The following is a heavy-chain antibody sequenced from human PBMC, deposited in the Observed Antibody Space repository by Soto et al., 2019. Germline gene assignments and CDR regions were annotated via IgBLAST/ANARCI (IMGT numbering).Heavy chain of an antibody. CDR3: AGTHAEAVAPYYYGMDV. D-gene: IGHD6-19*01. CDR1: GGTFSSYA. CDR2: IIPIFGTA. J-gene: IGHJ6*02. V-gene: IGHV1-69*01. Sequence: QVQLGQSGAEVKKPGSSVKVSCKASGGTFSSYAISWVRQAPGQGLEWMGGIIPIFGTANYAQKFQGRVTITADESTSTAYMELSSLRSEDTAVYYCAGTHAEAVAPYYYGMDVWGQGTTVTVSS.